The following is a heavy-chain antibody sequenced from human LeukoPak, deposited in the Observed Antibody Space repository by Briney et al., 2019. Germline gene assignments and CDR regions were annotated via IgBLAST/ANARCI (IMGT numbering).Heavy chain of an antibody. J-gene: IGHJ5*02. CDR2: INHSGNT. V-gene: IGHV4-34*01. D-gene: IGHD3-10*01. Sequence: SETLSLTCAVYGGSFSGYYWSWIRQPPGKGLEWIGEINHSGNTNYNPSLKSRVTISVDTSKNQFSLKLSSVTAADTAVYYCARVLTMVRGLIKNNWFDPLGQGTLVTVSS. CDR1: GGSFSGYY. CDR3: ARVLTMVRGLIKNNWFDP.